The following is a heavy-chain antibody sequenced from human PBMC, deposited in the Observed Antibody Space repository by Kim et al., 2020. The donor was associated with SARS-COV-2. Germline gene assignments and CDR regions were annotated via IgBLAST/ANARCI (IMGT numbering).Heavy chain of an antibody. J-gene: IGHJ6*02. V-gene: IGHV4-4*02. CDR3: ARKMWDGMDV. CDR2: IYHSGGT. CDR1: GGSVSSSNW. Sequence: SETLSLTCAVSGGSVSSSNWWSWVRQTPGKGLEWIGEIYHSGGTNYNPSLTSRVTISVDKSKNQLSLNLTSVTAADTAVYYCARKMWDGMDVWGQGTTVTVSS. D-gene: IGHD1-26*01.